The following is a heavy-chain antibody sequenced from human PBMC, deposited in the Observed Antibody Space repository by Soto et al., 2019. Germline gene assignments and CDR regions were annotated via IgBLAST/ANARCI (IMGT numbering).Heavy chain of an antibody. CDR3: ARDAVWGSSWAYQH. CDR1: GFTFSSYS. CDR2: ISSSSSYI. V-gene: IGHV3-21*01. Sequence: VQLVESGGGLVKPGGSLRLSCAASGFTFSSYSMNWVRQAPGKGLEWVSSISSSSSYIYYADSVKGRFTISRDNANNSLYLQMNSLIAEDTAVYYCARDAVWGSSWAYQHWGQGTLVTVSS. J-gene: IGHJ1*01. D-gene: IGHD6-13*01.